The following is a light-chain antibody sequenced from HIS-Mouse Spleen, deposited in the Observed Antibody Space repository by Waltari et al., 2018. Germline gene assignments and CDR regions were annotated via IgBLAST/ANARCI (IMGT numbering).Light chain of an antibody. CDR2: GAS. CDR1: QSVSSSY. V-gene: IGKV3-20*01. J-gene: IGKJ1*01. CDR3: QQYGSSPWT. Sequence: EIVLTQSPGTLSLSPGERATLSCRASQSVSSSYLAWYQQTPGQAPRLLIYGASSRATGMPDRFSGSGSGTDFTLTISRLEPEDFAVYYCQQYGSSPWTFGQGTKVEIK.